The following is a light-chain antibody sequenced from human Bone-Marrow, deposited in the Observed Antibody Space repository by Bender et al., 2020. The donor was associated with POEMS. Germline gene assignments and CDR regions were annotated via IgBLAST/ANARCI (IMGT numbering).Light chain of an antibody. CDR1: STDVGSFNL. Sequence: QSALTQPASVSGSHGQSITISCTGTSTDVGSFNLVSWYQHHPGKAPKVMIYEDTKRPSGVPDRFSVSKSGTSASLAITERQAEEWGDYYCQSYDNSLGSWVFGGGTKLTVL. CDR2: EDT. J-gene: IGLJ3*02. CDR3: QSYDNSLGSWV. V-gene: IGLV2-14*02.